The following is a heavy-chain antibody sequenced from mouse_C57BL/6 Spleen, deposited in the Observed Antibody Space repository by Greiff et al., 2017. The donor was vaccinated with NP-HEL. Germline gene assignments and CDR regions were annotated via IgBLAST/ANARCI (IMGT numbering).Heavy chain of an antibody. D-gene: IGHD1-1*01. CDR2: INPSSGYT. J-gene: IGHJ4*01. CDR3: ARGTYYGSSLYAMDY. CDR1: GYTFTSYT. Sequence: QVQLQQSGAELARPGASVKMSCKASGYTFTSYTMHWVKQRPGPGLEWIGYINPSSGYTKYNQKFKDKATLTADKSSSTAYMQLSSLTSEDSAVYYCARGTYYGSSLYAMDYWGQGTSVTVSS. V-gene: IGHV1-4*01.